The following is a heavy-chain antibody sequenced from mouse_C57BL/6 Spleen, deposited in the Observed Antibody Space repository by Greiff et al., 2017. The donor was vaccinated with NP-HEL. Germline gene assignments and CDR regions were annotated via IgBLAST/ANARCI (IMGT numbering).Heavy chain of an antibody. CDR2: INPGSGGT. V-gene: IGHV1-54*01. J-gene: IGHJ3*01. D-gene: IGHD4-1*01. CDR3: ARGGTGAWFAY. CDR1: GYAFTNYL. Sequence: QVHVKQSGAELVRPGTSVKVSCKASGYAFTNYLIEWVKQRPGQGLEWIGVINPGSGGTNYNEKFKGKATLTADKSSSTAYMQLSSLTSEDSAVYFCARGGTGAWFAYWGQGTLVTVSA.